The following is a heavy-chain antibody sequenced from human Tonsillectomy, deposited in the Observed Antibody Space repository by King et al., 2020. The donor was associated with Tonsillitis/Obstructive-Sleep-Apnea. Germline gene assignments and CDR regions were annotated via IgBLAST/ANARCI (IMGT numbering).Heavy chain of an antibody. CDR1: RGTFSSYA. J-gene: IGHJ6*03. CDR3: AGVIGYSGYDNDYYYYYMDV. Sequence: VQLVQSGAEVKKPGSSVKVSCKASRGTFSSYAISWVRQAPGQGLEWMGGIIPIFGTANYAQKFQGRVTITADESTSTAYMELSSLRSEDTAVYYCAGVIGYSGYDNDYYYYYMDVWGKGTTVTVSS. D-gene: IGHD5-12*01. V-gene: IGHV1-69*01. CDR2: IIPIFGTA.